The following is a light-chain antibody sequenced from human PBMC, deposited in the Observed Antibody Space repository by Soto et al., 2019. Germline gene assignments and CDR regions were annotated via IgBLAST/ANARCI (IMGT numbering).Light chain of an antibody. Sequence: SYELTQPPSVSVAPGKTARITRGGNNIGSKSVHWYQQKPGQAPVVVIYDDNDRPSGIPERFSGSNFGNPATLTISRVEAGDEADYYCQVWDSSSDHRNVFGSGTQLTVL. CDR3: QVWDSSSDHRNV. J-gene: IGLJ6*01. CDR2: DDN. CDR1: NIGSKS. V-gene: IGLV3-21*04.